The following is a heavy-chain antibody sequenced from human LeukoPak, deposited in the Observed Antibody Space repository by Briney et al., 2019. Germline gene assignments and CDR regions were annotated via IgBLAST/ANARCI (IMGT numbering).Heavy chain of an antibody. CDR1: GFTFSSYS. Sequence: GGSLRLSXAASGFTFSSYSMNWVRQAPGKGLEWVSYISSSSSTIYYADSVKGRFTISRDNAKNSLYLQMNSLRAEDTAVYYCARDDQGSTYYDFWSGYYHPWGQGTLVTVSS. CDR2: ISSSSSTI. CDR3: ARDDQGSTYYDFWSGYYHP. V-gene: IGHV3-48*01. J-gene: IGHJ5*02. D-gene: IGHD3-3*01.